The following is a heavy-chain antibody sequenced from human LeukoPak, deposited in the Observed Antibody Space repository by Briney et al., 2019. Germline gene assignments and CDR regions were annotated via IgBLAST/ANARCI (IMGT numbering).Heavy chain of an antibody. D-gene: IGHD2-21*02. J-gene: IGHJ5*02. CDR1: GGSISSGGYS. V-gene: IGHV4-30-2*01. CDR3: ASRHLYCGGDCYSQLDP. Sequence: SETLSLTCAVSGGSISSGGYSWSWIRQPPGKGLEWIGYIYHSGSTYYNPSLKSRVTISVDRSKNQFSLKLSSVTAADTAVYYCASRHLYCGGDCYSQLDPWGQGTLVTVSS. CDR2: IYHSGST.